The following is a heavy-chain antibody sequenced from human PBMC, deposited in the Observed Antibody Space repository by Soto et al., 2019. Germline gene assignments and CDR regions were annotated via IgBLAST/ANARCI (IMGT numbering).Heavy chain of an antibody. CDR2: ISSDGNNK. J-gene: IGHJ5*02. CDR1: GFTFDSHG. CDR3: AKDLLPNSVTTCGS. Sequence: QVQLVESGGGAVQPGRSLRLSCAASGFTFDSHGMHWVRQAPGKGLEWVAVISSDGNNKYYADSVKGRFTISRDNFNNMLYLQMSSQRAEDTAVYYCAKDLLPNSVTTCGSWGQGTLVTVSS. D-gene: IGHD4-17*01. V-gene: IGHV3-30*18.